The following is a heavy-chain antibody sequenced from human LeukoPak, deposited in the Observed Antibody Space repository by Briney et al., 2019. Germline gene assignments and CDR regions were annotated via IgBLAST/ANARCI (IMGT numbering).Heavy chain of an antibody. CDR3: ARDLYAGVLTY. D-gene: IGHD2-21*02. J-gene: IGHJ4*02. V-gene: IGHV1-18*01. CDR2: ISPYNGNT. CDR1: GYTFSSYV. Sequence: ASLKVSCKASGYTFSSYVINWVRQAPGQGLEWMGRISPYNGNTNYAQKLQGRVTMTTDTSTSTAYMELRSLRSDDTAVYYCARDLYAGVLTYWGQGTLVTVSS.